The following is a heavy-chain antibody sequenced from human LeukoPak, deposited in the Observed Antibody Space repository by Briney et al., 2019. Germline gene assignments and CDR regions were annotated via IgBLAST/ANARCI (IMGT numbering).Heavy chain of an antibody. CDR1: GFTLSSYG. J-gene: IGHJ5*02. CDR3: AKDLSYANWFDP. D-gene: IGHD1-26*01. Sequence: PGRSLRLSCAASGFTLSSYGMHWVRQAPGKGLEWVAVISYDGSNKYYADSVKGRFTISRDNSKNTLYLQMNSLRAEDTAVYYCAKDLSYANWFDPWGQGTLVTVSS. V-gene: IGHV3-30*18. CDR2: ISYDGSNK.